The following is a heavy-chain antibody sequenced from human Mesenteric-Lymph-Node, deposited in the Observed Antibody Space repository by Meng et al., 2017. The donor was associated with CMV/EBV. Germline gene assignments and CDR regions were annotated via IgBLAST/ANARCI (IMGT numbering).Heavy chain of an antibody. Sequence: SVKVSCKASGGTFSSYAISWVRQAPGQGLEWMGGIIPIFGTANYAQKFQGRVTITTDESTSTAYMELSRLRSDDTAVYYCASSTGPYYYYGMDVWGQGTTVTVSS. J-gene: IGHJ6*02. CDR2: IIPIFGTA. CDR1: GGTFSSYA. V-gene: IGHV1-69*05. CDR3: ASSTGPYYYYGMDV.